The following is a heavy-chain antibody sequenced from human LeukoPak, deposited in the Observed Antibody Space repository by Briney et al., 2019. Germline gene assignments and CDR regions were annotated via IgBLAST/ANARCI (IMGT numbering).Heavy chain of an antibody. CDR3: AENFGGYCSGGSCYSGWFDP. CDR1: GYFISSGYY. J-gene: IGHJ5*02. CDR2: IYHSGST. Sequence: SETLSLTYTVSGYFISSGYYWGWIRQPPGKGLEWIGSIYHSGSTYYNPSLKSRVTISVDTSKNQFSLKLSSVTAADTAVYYCAENFGGYCSGGSCYSGWFDPWGQGTLVTVSS. V-gene: IGHV4-38-2*02. D-gene: IGHD2-15*01.